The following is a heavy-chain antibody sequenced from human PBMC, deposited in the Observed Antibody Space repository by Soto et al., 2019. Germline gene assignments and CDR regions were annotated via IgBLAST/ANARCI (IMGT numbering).Heavy chain of an antibody. CDR2: IYYSGTT. CDR1: GGSISSYH. J-gene: IGHJ4*02. D-gene: IGHD3-3*01. CDR3: ARHRYDLWSASQD. V-gene: IGHV4-59*08. Sequence: QVQLQESGPGLLKPSETLSLTCTVSGGSISSYHWSWIRQAPGKGPEWIGYIYYSGTTYYNPSLKSRLTISLDTSKNQFSLKLSSVTAADTAVYYCARHRYDLWSASQDWGQGTLVTVSS.